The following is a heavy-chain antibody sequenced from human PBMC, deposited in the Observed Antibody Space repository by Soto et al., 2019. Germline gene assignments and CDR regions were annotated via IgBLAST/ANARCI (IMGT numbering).Heavy chain of an antibody. Sequence: PSETLSLTCTVSGGSISSGGYYWSWIRQHPGKGLEWIGYIYYSGSTYYNPSLKSRVTISVDTSKNQFSLKLSSVTAVDTAVYYCARDRSPYDFDYWGQGTLVTVPS. V-gene: IGHV4-31*03. CDR2: IYYSGST. J-gene: IGHJ4*02. D-gene: IGHD4-17*01. CDR1: GGSISSGGYY. CDR3: ARDRSPYDFDY.